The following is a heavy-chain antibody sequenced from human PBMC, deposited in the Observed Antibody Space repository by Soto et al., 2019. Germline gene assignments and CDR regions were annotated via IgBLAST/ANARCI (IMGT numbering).Heavy chain of an antibody. CDR2: IYYSGST. D-gene: IGHD3-10*01. Sequence: SETLSLTCTVSGGSISSGGYYWSWIRQHPGKGLEWIGYIYYSGSTYYNPSLKSRVTISVDTSKNQFSLKLSSVTAADTAVYYCARTPPPTLVRGYYYGMDVWGQGTTVTVSS. CDR3: ARTPPPTLVRGYYYGMDV. V-gene: IGHV4-31*03. CDR1: GGSISSGGYY. J-gene: IGHJ6*02.